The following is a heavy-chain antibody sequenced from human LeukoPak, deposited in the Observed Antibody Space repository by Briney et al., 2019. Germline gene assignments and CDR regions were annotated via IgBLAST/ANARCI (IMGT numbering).Heavy chain of an antibody. Sequence: PSETLSLTCTVSGGSISSGGYYWSWIRQPPGKGLEWIGYIYHSGSTYYNPSLKSRVTISVDRSKNQFSLKLSSVTAADTAVYYCARDRWRVSSAWGLDPWGQGTLVTVSS. CDR1: GGSISSGGYY. V-gene: IGHV4-30-2*01. CDR2: IYHSGST. J-gene: IGHJ5*02. D-gene: IGHD5-24*01. CDR3: ARDRWRVSSAWGLDP.